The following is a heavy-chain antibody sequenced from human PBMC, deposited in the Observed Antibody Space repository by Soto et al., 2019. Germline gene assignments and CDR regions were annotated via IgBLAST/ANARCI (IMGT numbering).Heavy chain of an antibody. CDR2: ISSSSSYI. CDR3: ARPPYGRGPDGALDI. CDR1: GFTFSSYS. V-gene: IGHV3-21*04. Sequence: PGGSLRLSCAASGFTFSSYSMNWVRQAPGKGLEWVSSISSSSSYIYYADSVKGRFTISRDNAKNSLYLQMNSLRDEDTAVYYCARPPYGRGPDGALDIWGQGTMVTVSS. J-gene: IGHJ3*02. D-gene: IGHD2-8*01.